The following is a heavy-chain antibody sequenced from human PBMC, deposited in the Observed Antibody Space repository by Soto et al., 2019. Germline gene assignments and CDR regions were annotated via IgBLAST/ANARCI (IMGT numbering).Heavy chain of an antibody. D-gene: IGHD5-12*01. Sequence: GGSLRLYCAASGFTFSSYAMHWVRQAPGKGLEWVAVISYDGSNKYYADSVKGRFTISRDNSKNTLYLQMNSLRAEDTVVYYCARDYYRFNSGYGFSMDVWGQGT. CDR3: ARDYYRFNSGYGFSMDV. J-gene: IGHJ6*02. V-gene: IGHV3-30-3*01. CDR1: GFTFSSYA. CDR2: ISYDGSNK.